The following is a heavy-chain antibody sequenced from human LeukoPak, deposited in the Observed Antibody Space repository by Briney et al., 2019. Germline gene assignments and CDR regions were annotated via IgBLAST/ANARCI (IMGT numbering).Heavy chain of an antibody. D-gene: IGHD5-12*01. J-gene: IGHJ5*02. CDR3: ARDDRAPGYGWFDP. CDR1: GFTFSTYA. CDR2: ISSSSDYI. V-gene: IGHV3-21*01. Sequence: GGSLRLSCAASGFTFSTYAMTWVRQAPGKGLEWVSYISSSSDYIYYADSVKGRFTISRDNAKNSMYLQMNSLRDEDTAVYYCARDDRAPGYGWFDPWGQGTLVTVSS.